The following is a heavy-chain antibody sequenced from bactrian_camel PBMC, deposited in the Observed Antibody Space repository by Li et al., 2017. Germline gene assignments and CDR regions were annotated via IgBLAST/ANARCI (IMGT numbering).Heavy chain of an antibody. CDR1: GFTFDRQS. D-gene: IGHD5*01. J-gene: IGHJ6*01. CDR3: AAETMGWGFAY. V-gene: IGHV3S1*01. Sequence: HVQLVESGGGLVQPGGSLRLSCEGSGFTFDRQSLNWIRQGPGKGLEWVSAINPPGTKTYYADSVKGRFAISRDNAKNALFIDMNSLKPEDTAVYYCAAETMGWGFAYWGQGTQVTVS. CDR2: INPPGTKT.